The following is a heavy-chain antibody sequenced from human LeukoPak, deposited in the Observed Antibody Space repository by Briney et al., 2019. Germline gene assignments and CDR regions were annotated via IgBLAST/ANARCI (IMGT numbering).Heavy chain of an antibody. J-gene: IGHJ5*02. V-gene: IGHV3-21*01. Sequence: GGSLRLSCAASGFTFSSYTMNWVRQAPGKGLEWVSSIAGSSGYISYADSVKGRFTISRDNAKNSLYLQMNSLRAEDTAVYYCARDLGQGWFDPWGQGTLVTVSS. CDR1: GFTFSSYT. CDR2: IAGSSGYI. CDR3: ARDLGQGWFDP.